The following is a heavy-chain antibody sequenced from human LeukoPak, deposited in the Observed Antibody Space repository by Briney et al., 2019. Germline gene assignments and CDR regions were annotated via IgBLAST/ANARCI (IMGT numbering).Heavy chain of an antibody. CDR2: ISYDGSNK. V-gene: IGHV3-30*04. D-gene: IGHD3-22*01. J-gene: IGHJ3*02. CDR3: ARDRLTMIVVVTDAFDI. Sequence: PGGSLRLSCAASGFTFSSYAMHWVRQAPGKGLEWVAVISYDGSNKYYADSVKGRFTISRDNSKSTLYLQMNSLRAEDTAVYYCARDRLTMIVVVTDAFDIWGQGTMGTVSS. CDR1: GFTFSSYA.